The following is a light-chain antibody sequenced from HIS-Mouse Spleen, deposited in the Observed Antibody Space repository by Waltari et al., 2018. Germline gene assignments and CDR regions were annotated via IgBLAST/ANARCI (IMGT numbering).Light chain of an antibody. CDR2: RNN. CDR1: SSNIGSNY. CDR3: AAWDDSLSGWV. Sequence: QSVLTQPPSASGTPGQRVTISCSGSSSNIGSNYVYWYQQLPGTAPKLLIYRNNHRPSGLPDRFAGSKSGTSASLAISGLRSEDEADYYCAAWDDSLSGWVFGGGTKLTVL. J-gene: IGLJ3*02. V-gene: IGLV1-47*01.